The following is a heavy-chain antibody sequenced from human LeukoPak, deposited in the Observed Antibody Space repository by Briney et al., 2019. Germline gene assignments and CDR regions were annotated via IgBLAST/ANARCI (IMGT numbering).Heavy chain of an antibody. D-gene: IGHD2-15*01. J-gene: IGHJ3*02. CDR2: ISSSSSYI. Sequence: GGALRLSCAASGFTFSSYSMNWVRQAPGKGLEWVSSISSSSSYIYYADSVKGRFTISRDNAKNSLYLQMTSLRAEDTAVYYCARDGGNDAFDIWGQGTMVTVSS. V-gene: IGHV3-21*01. CDR1: GFTFSSYS. CDR3: ARDGGNDAFDI.